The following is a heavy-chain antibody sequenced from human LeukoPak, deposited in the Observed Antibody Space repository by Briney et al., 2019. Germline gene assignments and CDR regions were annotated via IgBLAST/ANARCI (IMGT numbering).Heavy chain of an antibody. Sequence: SETLSPTCAVYGGSFSGYYWSWIRQPPGKGLEWIGEINHSGSTNYNPSLKSRVTISVDTSKNQFSLKLSSVTAADTAVYYCARRRVYYYGSGSYSMDYWGQGTLVTVSS. J-gene: IGHJ4*02. D-gene: IGHD3-10*01. CDR2: INHSGST. CDR1: GGSFSGYY. V-gene: IGHV4-34*01. CDR3: ARRRVYYYGSGSYSMDY.